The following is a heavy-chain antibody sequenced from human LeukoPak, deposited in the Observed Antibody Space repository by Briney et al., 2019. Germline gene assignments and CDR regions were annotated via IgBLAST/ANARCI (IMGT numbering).Heavy chain of an antibody. CDR3: AKYSSSVWFDP. J-gene: IGHJ5*02. V-gene: IGHV4-34*01. CDR2: INHSGST. Sequence: PSETLSLTCAVYGGSFSGYYWSLIRQPPGKGLEWIGEINHSGSTNYNPSLKSRVTISVDTSKNQFSLKLSSVTAADTAVYYCAKYSSSVWFDPWGQGTLVTVSS. D-gene: IGHD6-13*01. CDR1: GGSFSGYY.